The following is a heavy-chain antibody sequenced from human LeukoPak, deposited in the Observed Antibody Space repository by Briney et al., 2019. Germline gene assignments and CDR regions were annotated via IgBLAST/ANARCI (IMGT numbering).Heavy chain of an antibody. D-gene: IGHD3-9*01. CDR2: ISGSGGST. CDR3: AKDSDSDWLLSS. CDR1: GFTFSSYA. J-gene: IGHJ5*02. Sequence: GGSLRLSCAASGFTFSSYAMSWVRQAPGKGLEWVSAISGSGGSTYYADPVKGRFTISRDNSKNTLSLHMNSLRDEDTAVYYCAKDSDSDWLLSSWGQGTLVTVSS. V-gene: IGHV3-23*01.